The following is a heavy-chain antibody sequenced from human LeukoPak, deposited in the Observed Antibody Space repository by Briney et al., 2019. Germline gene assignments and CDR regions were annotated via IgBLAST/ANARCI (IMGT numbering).Heavy chain of an antibody. D-gene: IGHD6-19*01. V-gene: IGHV4-59*08. Sequence: PSETLSLTCTVSGGSISNYYWSWIRQPPGKGLEWIGYIYYSGSTNYNASLRSRVTISVDTSKNEFSLKLSSVTAADTAVYYCARLGTSHDSGWKNWFDPWGQGTLVTVSS. CDR3: ARLGTSHDSGWKNWFDP. J-gene: IGHJ5*02. CDR2: IYYSGST. CDR1: GGSISNYY.